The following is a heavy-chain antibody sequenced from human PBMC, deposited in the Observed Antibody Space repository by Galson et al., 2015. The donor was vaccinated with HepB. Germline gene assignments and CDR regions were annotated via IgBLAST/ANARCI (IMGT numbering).Heavy chain of an antibody. D-gene: IGHD3-9*01. CDR1: GGTFSSYA. J-gene: IGHJ6*03. CDR2: IIPIFGTA. Sequence: SVKVSCKASGGTFSSYAISWVRQAPGQGLEWMGGIIPIFGTANYAQKFQGRVTITADESTSTAYMELSSLRSEDTAVYYCARGAYFDRGSGYYYYYMDVWGKGTTVTVSS. V-gene: IGHV1-69*13. CDR3: ARGAYFDRGSGYYYYYMDV.